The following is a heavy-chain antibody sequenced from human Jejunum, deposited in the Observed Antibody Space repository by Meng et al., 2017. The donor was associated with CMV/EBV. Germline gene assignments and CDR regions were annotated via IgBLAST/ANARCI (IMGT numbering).Heavy chain of an antibody. CDR2: ININSGKT. CDR3: ARDASRWSGPFGNQYYYGMEV. J-gene: IGHJ6*02. CDR1: G. D-gene: IGHD4-23*01. Sequence: GSSWVRPAPGQGLEWMGWININSGKTNYAQKLQDRVTMPTDTSTSTAYMELTSLTSDDTAVYYCARDASRWSGPFGNQYYYGMEVWGQGTTVTVSS. V-gene: IGHV1-18*01.